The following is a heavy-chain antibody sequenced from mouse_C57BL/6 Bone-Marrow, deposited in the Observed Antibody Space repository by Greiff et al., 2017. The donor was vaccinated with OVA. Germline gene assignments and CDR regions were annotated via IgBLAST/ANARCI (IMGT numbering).Heavy chain of an antibody. V-gene: IGHV3-6*01. CDR2: ISYDGSN. CDR1: GYSITSGYY. J-gene: IGHJ4*01. D-gene: IGHD2-13*01. Sequence: ESGPGLVKPSQSLSLTCSVTGYSITSGYYWNWIRQFPGNKLEWMGYISYDGSNNYNPSLKNRTSITRDTSKNQFFLKLNSVTTEDTATYYCARDGDYDAMDYWGQGTSVTVSS. CDR3: ARDGDYDAMDY.